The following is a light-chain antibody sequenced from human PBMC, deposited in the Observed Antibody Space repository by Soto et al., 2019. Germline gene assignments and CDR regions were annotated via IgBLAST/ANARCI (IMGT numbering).Light chain of an antibody. CDR1: QSINSW. Sequence: DIQMTQSPSTLSASVGDRVTITCRASQSINSWLAWYQQKPGKAPKLLIYKASSLESGVPSRFSGSGSGTEFTLSIASLPPDDSATYYCQHYNGSPVTFGGGTRVEIK. V-gene: IGKV1-5*03. CDR3: QHYNGSPVT. J-gene: IGKJ4*01. CDR2: KAS.